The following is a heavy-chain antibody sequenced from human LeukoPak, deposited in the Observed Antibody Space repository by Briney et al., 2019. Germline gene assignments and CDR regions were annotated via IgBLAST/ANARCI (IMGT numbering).Heavy chain of an antibody. CDR1: GYSFSSYW. CDR3: ARQVGYSGGWGAFDI. D-gene: IGHD6-25*01. Sequence: RGESLKISCKGSGYSFSSYWIGWVRQMPGKGLEWMGTIYPGDSDTRYSPSFQGQVIISADKSISTAFLEWTSLKASDSGIYYCARQVGYSGGWGAFDIWGQGTMVTVSS. CDR2: IYPGDSDT. V-gene: IGHV5-51*01. J-gene: IGHJ3*02.